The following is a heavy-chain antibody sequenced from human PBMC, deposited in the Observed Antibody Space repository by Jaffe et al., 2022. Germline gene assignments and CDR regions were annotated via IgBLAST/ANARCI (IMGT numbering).Heavy chain of an antibody. CDR1: GGSISSSSYY. V-gene: IGHV4-39*01. Sequence: QLQLQESGPGLVKPSETLSLTCTVSGGSISSSSYYWGWIRQPPGKGLEWIGSIYYSGSTYYNPSLKSRVTISVDTSKNQFSLKLSSVTAADTAVYYCARHMGRAIWFRELSVAFDYWGQGTLVTVSS. CDR3: ARHMGRAIWFRELSVAFDY. CDR2: IYYSGST. D-gene: IGHD3-10*01. J-gene: IGHJ4*02.